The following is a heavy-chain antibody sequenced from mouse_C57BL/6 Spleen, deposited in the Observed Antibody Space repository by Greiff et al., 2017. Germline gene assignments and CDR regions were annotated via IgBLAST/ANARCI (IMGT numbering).Heavy chain of an antibody. CDR1: GFTFSDYG. V-gene: IGHV5-17*01. D-gene: IGHD1-1*01. CDR3: ARRFYYGEAMDY. Sequence: EVKLVESGGGLVKPGGSLKLSCAASGFTFSDYGMHWVRQAPEKGLEWVAYISSGSSTIYYADTVKGRFTISRDNAKNTLFLQMTSLRSEDTAMYYCARRFYYGEAMDYWGQGTSVTVSS. J-gene: IGHJ4*01. CDR2: ISSGSSTI.